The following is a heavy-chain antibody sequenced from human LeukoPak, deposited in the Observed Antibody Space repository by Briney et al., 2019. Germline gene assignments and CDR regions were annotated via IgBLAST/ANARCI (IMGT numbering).Heavy chain of an antibody. D-gene: IGHD6-13*01. J-gene: IGHJ4*02. CDR1: GFIFSSYS. V-gene: IGHV3-21*01. Sequence: AGGSLRLSCAASGFIFSSYSMNWVRQAPGKGLEWVSSISSSSSYIYYADSVKGRFTISRDNAKNSLYLQMNSLRAEDTAVYYCAREGGSSWDVDFDYWGQGTLVTVSS. CDR3: AREGGSSWDVDFDY. CDR2: ISSSSSYI.